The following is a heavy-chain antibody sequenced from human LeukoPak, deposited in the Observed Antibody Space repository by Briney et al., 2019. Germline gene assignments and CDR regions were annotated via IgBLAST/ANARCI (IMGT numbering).Heavy chain of an antibody. CDR3: ARSVLGSYYDVGEGYFDY. V-gene: IGHV1-2*02. J-gene: IGHJ4*02. CDR2: IHPNSGRT. Sequence: ASVKVSCKASGYTFTGYYMRWVRQAPGQGLEWMGWIHPNSGRTHYEQKFQGRVTMTRDTSISTAYMELSRLRSDDTAVYYCARSVLGSYYDVGEGYFDYWGQGTLVTVSS. D-gene: IGHD1-26*01. CDR1: GYTFTGYY.